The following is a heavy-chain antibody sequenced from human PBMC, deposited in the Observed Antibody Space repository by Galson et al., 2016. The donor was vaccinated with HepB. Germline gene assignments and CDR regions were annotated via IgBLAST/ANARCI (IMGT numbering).Heavy chain of an antibody. CDR3: ARDVRIAVGDIRSDWFDP. Sequence: QSGAEVKKPGASVKVSCKASGYIFTRHGISWVRQAPGQGLEWMGWVSLYNDDTNYAQTIQGRVTMTTETAKNTTNRELSSLRSDDTAVYYCARDVRIAVGDIRSDWFDPWGQGTLVTVSS. V-gene: IGHV1-18*01. J-gene: IGHJ5*02. D-gene: IGHD6-19*01. CDR1: GYIFTRHG. CDR2: VSLYNDDT.